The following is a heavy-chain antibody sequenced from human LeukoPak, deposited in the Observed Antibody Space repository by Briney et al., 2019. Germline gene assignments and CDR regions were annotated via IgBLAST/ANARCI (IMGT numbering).Heavy chain of an antibody. D-gene: IGHD1-26*01. CDR3: ARVGYSGSYYLNY. CDR1: GFTFSSYA. Sequence: GGSLRLSCAASGFTFSSYAMHWVRQAPGKGLEWVAVISYDGSNKYYADSVKGRFTISRDNSKNTLYLQMNSLRAEDTAVYYCARVGYSGSYYLNYWGQGTLVTVSS. CDR2: ISYDGSNK. V-gene: IGHV3-30-3*01. J-gene: IGHJ4*02.